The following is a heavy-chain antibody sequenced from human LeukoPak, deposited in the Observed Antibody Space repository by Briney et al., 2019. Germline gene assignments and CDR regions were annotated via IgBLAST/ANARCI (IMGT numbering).Heavy chain of an antibody. CDR2: ISPNSGGT. J-gene: IGHJ4*02. CDR3: AVDFWSGYYTASDDY. CDR1: GYTFTGYY. D-gene: IGHD3-3*01. V-gene: IGHV1-2*02. Sequence: GASVKVSCKASGYTFTGYYMHWVRQAPGQGLEWMGWISPNSGGTNYAQKFQGRVTMTRDTSISTAYMELSRLRSDDTAVYYCAVDFWSGYYTASDDYWGQGTLVTVSS.